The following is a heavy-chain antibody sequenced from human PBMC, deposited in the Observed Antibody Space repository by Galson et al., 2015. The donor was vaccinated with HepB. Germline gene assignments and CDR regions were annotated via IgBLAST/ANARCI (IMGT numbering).Heavy chain of an antibody. J-gene: IGHJ5*02. CDR2: IYPGDSDT. Sequence: QSGAEVKEPGESLKISCKGSGYSFTSYWIGWVRQMPGKGLEWMGIIYPGDSDTRYSPSFQGQVTISADKSISTAYLQWSSLKASDTAMYYCARCRAAADELMVSWFDPWGQGTLVTVSS. CDR3: ARCRAAADELMVSWFDP. D-gene: IGHD6-13*01. V-gene: IGHV5-51*03. CDR1: GYSFTSYW.